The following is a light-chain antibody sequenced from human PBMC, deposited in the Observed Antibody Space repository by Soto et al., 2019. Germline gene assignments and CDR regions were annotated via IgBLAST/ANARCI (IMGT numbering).Light chain of an antibody. CDR3: QQANSFPPWT. V-gene: IGKV1-33*01. CDR1: QDISNY. J-gene: IGKJ1*01. CDR2: DAS. Sequence: MRLPQSPSSLSASVVDRVSISCQASQDISNYLNWYQQKPGKAPKLLIYDASNLETGVPSRFSGSGSGTDFTLTISSLQPEDSATYYCQQANSFPPWTFGQGTKVDIK.